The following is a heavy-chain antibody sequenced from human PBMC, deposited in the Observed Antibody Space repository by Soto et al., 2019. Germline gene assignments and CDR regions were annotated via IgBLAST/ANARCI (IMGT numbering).Heavy chain of an antibody. Sequence: SVKVYCKASGGTFSDYTIIWVRQSPGQGLEWMGRIIPMLDITNYAQKFQDRVTISADKSTSTAYMELSSLRFEDTAVYYCARGRYCSVSTCFGPGFHPWGQGTLVTVSS. V-gene: IGHV1-69*02. J-gene: IGHJ5*02. D-gene: IGHD2-15*01. CDR3: ARGRYCSVSTCFGPGFHP. CDR2: IIPMLDIT. CDR1: GGTFSDYT.